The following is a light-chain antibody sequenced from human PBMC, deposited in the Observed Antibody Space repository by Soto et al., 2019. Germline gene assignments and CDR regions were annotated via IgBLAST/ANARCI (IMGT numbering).Light chain of an antibody. CDR2: GAS. CDR3: QQYSDWPLT. CDR1: QSVTSN. J-gene: IGKJ4*01. V-gene: IGKV3-15*01. Sequence: EIVMTQSPATLSVSPGERATLSCRASQSVTSNLAWYQQKPGQAPRLLISGASARATGIPARFSGSGSGTEFNLTISSLQSEDFAVYYCQQYSDWPLTFGGGTKVDNK.